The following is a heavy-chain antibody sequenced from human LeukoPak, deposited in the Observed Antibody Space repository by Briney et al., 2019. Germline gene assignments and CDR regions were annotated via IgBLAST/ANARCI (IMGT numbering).Heavy chain of an antibody. Sequence: SETLSLTCTVSGDSITTTSHYWGWIRQPPGKGLEWIGSFSYSGSTCENPSRKSRVTISVDRSKNQFSLRLSSVTAADTAVYYCARHPGIAVAGDAFDFWGPGKVVTVSS. J-gene: IGHJ3*01. V-gene: IGHV4-39*01. D-gene: IGHD6-19*01. CDR3: ARHPGIAVAGDAFDF. CDR2: FSYSGST. CDR1: GDSITTTSHY.